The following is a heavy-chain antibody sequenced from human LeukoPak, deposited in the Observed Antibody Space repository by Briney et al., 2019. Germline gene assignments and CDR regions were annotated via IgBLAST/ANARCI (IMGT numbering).Heavy chain of an antibody. D-gene: IGHD6-19*01. Sequence: PGGSLRLSCAASGFPFGTYPMNWVRQAPGKGLEWVASISSSNSFKNYADSVKGRFTISRDNAQNSLYLQMSSLRAEDTGLYYCATMGEQWLLKDIWGQGTMVIVSS. CDR1: GFPFGTYP. CDR2: ISSSNSFK. V-gene: IGHV3-21*01. CDR3: ATMGEQWLLKDI. J-gene: IGHJ3*02.